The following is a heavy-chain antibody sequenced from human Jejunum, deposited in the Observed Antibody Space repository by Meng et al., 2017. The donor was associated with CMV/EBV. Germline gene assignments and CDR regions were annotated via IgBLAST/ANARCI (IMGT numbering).Heavy chain of an antibody. CDR1: GGSVNNYY. Sequence: QVQLQCSGPGLVNPSKTLSLTFTVSGGSVNNYYWSWIRQSAGKGLEWIGRFYSSDTYNYHPSLDSRVTMSLDTSKNQFSLNLRSVTAADTATYYCARGPGASTREGFDYWGLGTLVTVSS. D-gene: IGHD1-26*01. CDR2: FYSSDTY. J-gene: IGHJ4*02. V-gene: IGHV4-4*07. CDR3: ARGPGASTREGFDY.